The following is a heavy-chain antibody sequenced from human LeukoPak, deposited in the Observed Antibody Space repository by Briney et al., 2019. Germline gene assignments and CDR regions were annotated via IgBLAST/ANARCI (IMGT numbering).Heavy chain of an antibody. CDR1: GASISRYY. Sequence: SETLSVTCTVSGASISRYYWSWIRQPPGKGLEWIGYFHYSGNTNYNPSLSSRITMSVDTSKNQFSLKLNSVTAADTAVYYCARRAAALDYWGLGTLVTVSS. CDR2: FHYSGNT. CDR3: ARRAAALDY. D-gene: IGHD6-13*01. V-gene: IGHV4-59*08. J-gene: IGHJ4*02.